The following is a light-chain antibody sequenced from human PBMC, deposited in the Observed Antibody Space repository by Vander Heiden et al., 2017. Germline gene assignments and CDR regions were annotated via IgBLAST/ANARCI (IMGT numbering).Light chain of an antibody. J-gene: IGKJ2*01. V-gene: IGKV3-20*01. CDR1: QSVRSSH. CDR3: QQYDSPPRT. CDR2: GTS. Sequence: EIVLTQSPGTLSLSPGERATLSCRASQSVRSSHLAWYQQKPGQAPRLLIYGTSSRATGIPDRFSGSGSGTDFTLTISRLEPEDFAVYYCQQYDSPPRTFGQRTKLENK.